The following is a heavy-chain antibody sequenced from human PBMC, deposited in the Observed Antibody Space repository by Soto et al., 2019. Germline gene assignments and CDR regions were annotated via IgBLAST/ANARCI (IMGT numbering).Heavy chain of an antibody. CDR1: GLTFSSFW. V-gene: IGHV3-7*01. CDR3: SRCLDS. CDR2: INPDGSEK. Sequence: PGGTLRLSCAASGLTFSSFWMDWVRQAPGKGLEWVANINPDGSEKQYVDSVKGRFTISRDNAKNSLYLQMRSVTAEDSALSYFSRCLDSWGQETRVTSPQ. J-gene: IGHJ4*02.